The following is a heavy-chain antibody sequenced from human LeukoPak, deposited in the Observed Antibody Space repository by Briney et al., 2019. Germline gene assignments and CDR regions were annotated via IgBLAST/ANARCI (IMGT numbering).Heavy chain of an antibody. Sequence: SVKVSCKASGGTFSSYAISWVRQAPGQGLEWMGGIIPIFGTANYAQKFQGRVTITADESTSTAYMELSSLRSEDTAVYYCARVARKDFWSGYGLDYWGQGTLVTVSS. CDR2: IIPIFGTA. CDR3: ARVARKDFWSGYGLDY. V-gene: IGHV1-69*13. J-gene: IGHJ4*02. CDR1: GGTFSSYA. D-gene: IGHD3-3*01.